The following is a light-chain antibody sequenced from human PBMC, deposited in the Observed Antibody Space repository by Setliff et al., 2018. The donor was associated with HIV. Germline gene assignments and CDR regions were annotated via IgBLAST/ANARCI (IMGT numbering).Light chain of an antibody. Sequence: QSALTQPASVSGSPGQSITISCTGSSNDVGGYNYVSWYQRRPGKAPKLMISEVSNRPSGVSNRFSGSKSGNTASLTISGLQAEDEADYYCSSYTSDSTRVFGTGTKVTVL. J-gene: IGLJ1*01. CDR1: SNDVGGYNY. CDR2: EVS. CDR3: SSYTSDSTRV. V-gene: IGLV2-14*01.